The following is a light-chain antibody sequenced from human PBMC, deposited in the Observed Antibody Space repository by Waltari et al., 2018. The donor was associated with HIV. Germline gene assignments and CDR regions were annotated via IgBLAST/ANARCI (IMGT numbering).Light chain of an antibody. V-gene: IGLV2-11*01. J-gene: IGLJ2*01. CDR3: CSYADNDTLV. CDR1: SSDVSGYHY. Sequence: QSDLTQPRSMSGSPGQSVTISCTGTSSDVSGYHYVSWYQQHPCKAPKLIIFDVNKRPSGVPDRFSGSKSGNTASLTISGLQAEDGADYYCCSYADNDTLVFGGGTKLTVL. CDR2: DVN.